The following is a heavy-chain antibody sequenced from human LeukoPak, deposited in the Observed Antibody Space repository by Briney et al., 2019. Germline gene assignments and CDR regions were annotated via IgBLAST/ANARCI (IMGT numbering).Heavy chain of an antibody. CDR3: ARHQPYYYDGSGYWSPIDY. Sequence: GESLKISCKGSGYSFTSYWIGWVRQMPGKGLEWMGIIYPGDSDTRYSPSFQGQVTISADKSISTAYLQWSSLKASDTAMYYCARHQPYYYDGSGYWSPIDYWGQGTLVTVSS. CDR1: GYSFTSYW. J-gene: IGHJ4*02. D-gene: IGHD3-22*01. CDR2: IYPGDSDT. V-gene: IGHV5-51*01.